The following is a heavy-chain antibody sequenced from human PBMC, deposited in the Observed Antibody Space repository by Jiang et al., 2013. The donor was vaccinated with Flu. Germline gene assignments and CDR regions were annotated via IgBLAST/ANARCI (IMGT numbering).Heavy chain of an antibody. Sequence: YWSWIRQPPREGTGVDWYIYYSGSTNYNPSLKSRVTISVDTSKNQFSLKLSSVTAADTAVYYCARTGYSSGWYVAGYYYYYGMEVWGQGTTVTVSS. V-gene: IGHV4-59*01. CDR2: IYYSGST. J-gene: IGHJ6*02. CDR1: Y. CDR3: ARTGYSSGWYVAGYYYYYGMEV. D-gene: IGHD6-19*01.